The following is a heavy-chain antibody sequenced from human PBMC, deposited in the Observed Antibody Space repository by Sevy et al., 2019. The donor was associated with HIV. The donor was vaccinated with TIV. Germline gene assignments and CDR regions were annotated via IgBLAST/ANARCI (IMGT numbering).Heavy chain of an antibody. CDR1: GFTFSSYG. V-gene: IGHV3-33*01. D-gene: IGHD2-15*01. CDR3: ARGGCSGGSCYPGYFDY. Sequence: GGSLRLSCAASGFTFSSYGMHWVRQAPGKGLEWVAVIWYDGSNKYYADSLKGRFTISRDNSKNTLYLQMNSLRAEDTAVYYCARGGCSGGSCYPGYFDYWGQGTLVTVSS. CDR2: IWYDGSNK. J-gene: IGHJ4*02.